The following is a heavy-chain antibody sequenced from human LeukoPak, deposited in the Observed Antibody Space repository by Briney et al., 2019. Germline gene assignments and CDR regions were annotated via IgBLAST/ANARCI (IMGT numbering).Heavy chain of an antibody. D-gene: IGHD6-19*01. V-gene: IGHV3-21*01. J-gene: IGHJ4*02. Sequence: RSGGSLRLSCAASGFTFSDYAMKWVRQAPGKGLEWVSSISTGNTYKYYGDSVKGRFTISRDNTRNSLYLQMSGLRAEDTAVYHCARGPTLIGVAGTWPLDYWGQGTLVIVSS. CDR1: GFTFSDYA. CDR2: ISTGNTYK. CDR3: ARGPTLIGVAGTWPLDY.